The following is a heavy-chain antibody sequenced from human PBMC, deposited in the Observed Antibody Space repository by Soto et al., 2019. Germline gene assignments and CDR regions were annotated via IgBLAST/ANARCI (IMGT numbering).Heavy chain of an antibody. CDR1: GFNFTYYP. J-gene: IGHJ6*02. D-gene: IGHD6-19*01. Sequence: QMQLVESGGGVVQPGESLRLSCAASGFNFTYYPMHWVRQTPGKGLEWVAVISFDGSNKFYADSVKGRFTISTDNSKNMLYLQMNSVRPEDAAVYYCARLPGALVAVLYIYPLDGREAMSDVDVWGQGTTVSVSS. CDR2: ISFDGSNK. V-gene: IGHV3-30-3*01. CDR3: ARLPGALVAVLYIYPLDGREAMSDVDV.